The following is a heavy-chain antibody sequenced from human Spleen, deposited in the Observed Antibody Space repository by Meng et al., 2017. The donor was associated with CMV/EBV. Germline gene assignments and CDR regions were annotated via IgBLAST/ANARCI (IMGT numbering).Heavy chain of an antibody. CDR1: GGSFSGYY. Sequence: SQTLSLTCAVYGGSFSGYYWSWIRQPPGKGLEWIGEINHSGSTYYNPSLKSRVTISVDTSKNQFSLKLTSVTAADTAVYYCARWDGQLYYFDYWGQGTLVTVSS. CDR2: INHSGST. V-gene: IGHV4-34*01. CDR3: ARWDGQLYYFDY. D-gene: IGHD5-24*01. J-gene: IGHJ4*02.